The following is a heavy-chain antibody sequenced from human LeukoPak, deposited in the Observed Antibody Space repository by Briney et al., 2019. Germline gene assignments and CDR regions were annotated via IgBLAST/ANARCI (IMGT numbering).Heavy chain of an antibody. V-gene: IGHV4-59*01. CDR2: IYYSGST. D-gene: IGHD3-16*01. CDR3: ARLYYDYIWGA. Sequence: PETLSLTCTVSGGSISSYYWNWIRQPPGKGLEWIGYIYYSGSTNYNPSLKSRVTISVDTSKNQFSLKLNSMTAADTAMYYCARLYYDYIWGAWGQGTLVTVSS. CDR1: GGSISSYY. J-gene: IGHJ5*02.